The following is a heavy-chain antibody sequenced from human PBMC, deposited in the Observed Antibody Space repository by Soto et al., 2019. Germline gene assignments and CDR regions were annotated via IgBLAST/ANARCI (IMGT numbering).Heavy chain of an antibody. CDR1: GYTFTGYY. D-gene: IGHD2-2*01. CDR3: ARVVKERGTATSRYRSRTSSSYYGMDV. Sequence: ASVKVSCKASGYTFTGYYMHWVRQAPGQGLEWMGWINPNSGGTNYAQKFQGRVTMTRDTSISTAYMELSRLRSDDTAVYYCARVVKERGTATSRYRSRTSSSYYGMDVRGQGTTVTVSS. CDR2: INPNSGGT. J-gene: IGHJ6*02. V-gene: IGHV1-2*02.